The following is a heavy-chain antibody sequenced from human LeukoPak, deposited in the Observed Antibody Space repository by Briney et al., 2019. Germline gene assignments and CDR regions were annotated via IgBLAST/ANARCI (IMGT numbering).Heavy chain of an antibody. J-gene: IGHJ3*02. CDR1: GYTFTSYG. CDR3: ARDSDILTGYAFDI. V-gene: IGHV1-18*01. D-gene: IGHD3-9*01. Sequence: ASVKVSCLASGYTFTSYGISWVRQAPGQGLEWMGWISAYNGNTNYAQKFQGRVTMTTDTSTSTAYTELMSLRSDDTAVYYCARDSDILTGYAFDIWGQGTMVTVSS. CDR2: ISAYNGNT.